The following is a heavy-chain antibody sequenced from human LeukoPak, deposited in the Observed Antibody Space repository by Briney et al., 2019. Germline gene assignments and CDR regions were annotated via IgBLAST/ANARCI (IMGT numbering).Heavy chain of an antibody. CDR3: ARDNSYDILSNFDY. D-gene: IGHD3-9*01. CDR2: IKEDGSER. Sequence: GGSLRLSCAASGFTFSNYWMTWVRQAPGEGLEWVANIKEDGSERYYVETVKGRFTISRDNAKNSLYLQMNSLRAEDTAVYYCARDNSYDILSNFDYWGQGTLVTVSS. V-gene: IGHV3-7*01. CDR1: GFTFSNYW. J-gene: IGHJ4*02.